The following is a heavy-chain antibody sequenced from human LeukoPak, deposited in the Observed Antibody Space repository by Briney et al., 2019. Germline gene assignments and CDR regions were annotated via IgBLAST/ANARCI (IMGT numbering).Heavy chain of an antibody. CDR3: AREGRDDGYIHN. V-gene: IGHV4-59*01. CDR2: IYYSGST. CDR1: GGSISSDY. D-gene: IGHD3-3*01. J-gene: IGHJ4*02. Sequence: SETLSLTCTVSGGSISSDYWSWIRQPPGKGLEWIGYIYYSGSTNYNPSLKSRVTISVDTSKNQFSLKLSSVTAADTAVYYCAREGRDDGYIHNWGQGTLVTVSS.